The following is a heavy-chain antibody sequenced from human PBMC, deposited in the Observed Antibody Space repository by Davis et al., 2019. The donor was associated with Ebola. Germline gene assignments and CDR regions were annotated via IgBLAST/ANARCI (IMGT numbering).Heavy chain of an antibody. D-gene: IGHD3-10*01. Sequence: PGGSLRLSCAASGFTFDDYAMHWVRQAPGKGLEWVSGISWNSGSIGYADSVKGRFTISRDNAKNSLYLQMNSLRAEDTALYYCAKVRAYGSGSYYHLHAFDIWGQGTMVTVSS. V-gene: IGHV3-9*01. CDR3: AKVRAYGSGSYYHLHAFDI. CDR2: ISWNSGSI. CDR1: GFTFDDYA. J-gene: IGHJ3*02.